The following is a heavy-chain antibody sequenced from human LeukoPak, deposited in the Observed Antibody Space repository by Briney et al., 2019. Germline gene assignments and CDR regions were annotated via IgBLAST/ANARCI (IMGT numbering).Heavy chain of an antibody. CDR3: ARELLSLDY. J-gene: IGHJ4*02. D-gene: IGHD2/OR15-2a*01. Sequence: GGSLRLSCSASGFTFSDRHMSWIRQAPGKGLEWVSHISGTGRTIHYADSVKGRSTISRDNAKNSVYLQMNSLRAEDTAVYYCARELLSLDYWGQGTPVTVSS. CDR1: GFTFSDRH. V-gene: IGHV3-11*04. CDR2: ISGTGRTI.